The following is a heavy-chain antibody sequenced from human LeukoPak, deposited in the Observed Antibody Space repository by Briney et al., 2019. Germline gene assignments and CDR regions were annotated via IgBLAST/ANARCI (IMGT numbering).Heavy chain of an antibody. CDR2: INHSGGT. J-gene: IGHJ5*02. CDR3: ARGVGSEYTWFDP. Sequence: PSETLSLTCAVSGGSFSGYYWSWVRQPPGKGLEWIGEINHSGGTKYNPSLKSRVTISVDTSKNQFSLKLSSATAADTAMYYCARGVGSEYTWFDPWGQGTLVTVSS. V-gene: IGHV4-34*01. D-gene: IGHD3-10*01. CDR1: GGSFSGYY.